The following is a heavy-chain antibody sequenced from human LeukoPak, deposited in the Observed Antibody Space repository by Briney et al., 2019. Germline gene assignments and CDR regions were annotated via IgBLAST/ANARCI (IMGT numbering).Heavy chain of an antibody. J-gene: IGHJ6*03. Sequence: ASVKVSCKASGYTLTSYGISWVRQGPGQGLEWMGWISAYNGNTNYAQKLQGRVTMTTDTSTSTAYMELRSLRSDDAAVYCCGRLRLVVVQAFMDVWGKGTTVTVSS. V-gene: IGHV1-18*01. CDR2: ISAYNGNT. D-gene: IGHD2-15*01. CDR1: GYTLTSYG. CDR3: GRLRLVVVQAFMDV.